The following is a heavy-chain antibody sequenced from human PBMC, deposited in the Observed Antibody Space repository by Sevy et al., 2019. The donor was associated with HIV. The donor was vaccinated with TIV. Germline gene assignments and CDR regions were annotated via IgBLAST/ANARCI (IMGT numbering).Heavy chain of an antibody. CDR2: IYSGGDT. CDR1: GFTVSNNY. V-gene: IGHV3-53*01. CDR3: GRNIPIFDRGY. D-gene: IGHD3-3*01. Sequence: GGSLRLSCAASGFTVSNNYMIWFRQAPGRGLECVSLIYSGGDTHYADSVKGRFTISRDSSKNTVYLQMNSLRAEDTAVYYCGRNIPIFDRGYWGQGTLGTVSS. J-gene: IGHJ4*02.